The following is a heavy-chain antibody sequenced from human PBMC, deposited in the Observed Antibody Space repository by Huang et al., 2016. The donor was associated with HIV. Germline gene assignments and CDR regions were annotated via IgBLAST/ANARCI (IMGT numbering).Heavy chain of an antibody. Sequence: EVQLVEYGGDLVKPGRSLRLSCTASGFTLGDYAMRVFRQDPGKGLEWVGLIGSNADGGTTAVPAAGKGRFTISKDDSKSIAYLQMNSLRTEDSAVYYCTTSSGGYYTLDYWGQGTLVTVSS. V-gene: IGHV3-49*05. CDR3: TTSSGGYYTLDY. J-gene: IGHJ4*02. D-gene: IGHD1-26*01. CDR1: GFTLGDYA. CDR2: IGSNADGGTT.